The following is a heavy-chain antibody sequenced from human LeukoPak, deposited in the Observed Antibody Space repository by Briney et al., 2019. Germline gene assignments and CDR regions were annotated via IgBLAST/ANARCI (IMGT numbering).Heavy chain of an antibody. CDR1: GFTFSSYA. Sequence: PGGSLRLSCAASGFTFSSYAMSWVRQAPGKGLEWVSAISGSGGSTYYADSVKGRFTISRDNSKNTLYLQMNSLRAEDTAVYYCAKATTVTTNGLSDYWGQGTLVTVSS. CDR2: ISGSGGST. V-gene: IGHV3-23*01. J-gene: IGHJ4*02. CDR3: AKATTVTTNGLSDY. D-gene: IGHD4-17*01.